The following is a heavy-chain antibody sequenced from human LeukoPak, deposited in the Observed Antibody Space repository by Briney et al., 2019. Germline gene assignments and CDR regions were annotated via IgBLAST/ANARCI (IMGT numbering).Heavy chain of an antibody. J-gene: IGHJ4*02. CDR2: INPSGGST. Sequence: ASVKVSCKASGYTFTNYYMHWVRQAPGQGLGWMGIINPSGGSTSYAQKFQGRVTMTRDTSTSTVSMELSSLRSEDTAVYYCAKSEVGAISWVHWGQGTLVIVSS. CDR3: AKSEVGAISWVH. V-gene: IGHV1-46*01. D-gene: IGHD1-26*01. CDR1: GYTFTNYY.